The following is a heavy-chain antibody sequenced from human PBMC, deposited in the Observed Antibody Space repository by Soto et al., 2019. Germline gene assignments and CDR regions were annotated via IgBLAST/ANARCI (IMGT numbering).Heavy chain of an antibody. V-gene: IGHV3-48*01. CDR3: ARPYCTNGVCYTTNWFDP. CDR1: GFTFSSYS. Sequence: EVQLVESGGGLVQPGGSLRLSCAASGFTFSSYSMNWVRQAPGKGLEWVSYISSSSSTIYYADSVKGRFTISRDNAKNSLYLQMNSLRAEDTAVYYCARPYCTNGVCYTTNWFDPWGQGTLVTVSS. D-gene: IGHD2-8*01. J-gene: IGHJ5*02. CDR2: ISSSSSTI.